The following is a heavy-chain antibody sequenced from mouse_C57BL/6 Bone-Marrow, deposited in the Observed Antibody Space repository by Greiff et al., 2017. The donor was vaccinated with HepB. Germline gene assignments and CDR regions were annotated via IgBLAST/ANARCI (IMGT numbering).Heavy chain of an antibody. J-gene: IGHJ4*01. CDR3: ARGTTTVEGDY. D-gene: IGHD1-1*01. CDR1: GFTFSSYA. V-gene: IGHV5-4*01. CDR2: ISDGGSYT. Sequence: EVQLVESGGGLVKPGGSLKLSCAASGFTFSSYAMSWVRQTPEKRLEWVATISDGGSYTYYPDNVKGRFTISRDNAKNNLYLQMSHLKSEDTAMYYCARGTTTVEGDYWGQGTSVTVSS.